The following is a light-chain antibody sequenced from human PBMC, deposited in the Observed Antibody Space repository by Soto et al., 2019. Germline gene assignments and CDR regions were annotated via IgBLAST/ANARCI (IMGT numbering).Light chain of an antibody. J-gene: IGKJ4*01. CDR1: QSVNSN. Sequence: EIVMTQSPATLSVSPGESATLSCRASQSVNSNLAWYQQKPGQAARLLIYGASTRATGIPARFSGSGSGTEFTLSISSLQSEDFAVYYCQQYSNWPLTFGGGAMVEI. CDR2: GAS. V-gene: IGKV3-15*01. CDR3: QQYSNWPLT.